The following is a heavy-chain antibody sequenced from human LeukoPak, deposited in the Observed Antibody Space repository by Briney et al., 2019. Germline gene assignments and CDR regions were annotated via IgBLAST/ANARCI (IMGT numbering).Heavy chain of an antibody. V-gene: IGHV4-34*01. CDR1: GGSFSGYY. Sequence: SETLSLTCAVYGGSFSGYYWSWIRQPPGKGLEWIGEINHSGSTNYNPSLKSRVTISVDTSKNQFSLKLSSVTAADTAVYYCARGGYTVTFDYWGQGILVTVSS. CDR3: ARGGYTVTFDY. D-gene: IGHD4-11*01. J-gene: IGHJ4*02. CDR2: INHSGST.